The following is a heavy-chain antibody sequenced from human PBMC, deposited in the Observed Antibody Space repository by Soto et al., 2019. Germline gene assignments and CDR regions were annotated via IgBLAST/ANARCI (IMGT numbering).Heavy chain of an antibody. CDR3: ARGLGDYGSGSYYGDWFDP. D-gene: IGHD3-10*01. Sequence: SETLSLTCAVYGGSFSGYYWSWIRQPPGKGLEWIGEINHSGSTNYNPSLKSRVTISVETSKNQFSLKLSSVTAADTAVYYCARGLGDYGSGSYYGDWFDPWGQGTLVTVSS. V-gene: IGHV4-34*01. CDR1: GGSFSGYY. CDR2: INHSGST. J-gene: IGHJ5*02.